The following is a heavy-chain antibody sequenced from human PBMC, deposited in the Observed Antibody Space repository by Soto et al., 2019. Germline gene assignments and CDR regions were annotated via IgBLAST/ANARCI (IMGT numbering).Heavy chain of an antibody. J-gene: IGHJ4*02. V-gene: IGHV3-15*01. CDR3: RTQWLD. D-gene: IGHD6-19*01. CDR2: IKKKADGGTT. CDR1: GFTFSDVW. Sequence: EVQLVESGGGLVKPGGSLRLSCAASGFTFSDVWMSWVRQAPGKGLEWVGLIKKKADGGTTEYAAPLKGRFTISRDDSKNTVYLQMSSLRTEDTDVYYCRTQWLDWGQGTLVTVSS.